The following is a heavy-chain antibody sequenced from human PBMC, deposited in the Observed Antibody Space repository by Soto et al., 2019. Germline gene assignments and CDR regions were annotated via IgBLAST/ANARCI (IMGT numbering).Heavy chain of an antibody. CDR1: GGTFSSYA. Sequence: QVQLVQSGAEVKKPGSSVKVSCKASGGTFSSYAISWVRQAHGQGLEWMGGIIPIFGTATYAQKFQGRVTITSDESTSTAYMELSSLRSEDTAVYYCARYYYYVSGKSRPWSYGMDVWGQVTTVTVSS. D-gene: IGHD3-10*01. V-gene: IGHV1-69*01. CDR2: IIPIFGTA. J-gene: IGHJ6*02. CDR3: ARYYYYVSGKSRPWSYGMDV.